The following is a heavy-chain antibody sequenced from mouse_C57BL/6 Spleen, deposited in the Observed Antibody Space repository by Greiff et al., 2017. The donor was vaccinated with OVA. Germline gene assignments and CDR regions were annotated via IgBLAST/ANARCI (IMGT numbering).Heavy chain of an antibody. CDR2: IDPNSGGT. J-gene: IGHJ4*01. V-gene: IGHV1-72*01. Sequence: QVQLQQPGAELVKPGASVKLSCKAYGYTFTSYWMHWVKQRPGRGLEWIGRIDPNSGGTKYNEKFKSKATLTVDKPSSTAYMQLSSLTSEDSAVYYCARSELGLYYYAMDYWGQGTSVTVSS. CDR1: GYTFTSYW. CDR3: ARSELGLYYYAMDY. D-gene: IGHD4-1*01.